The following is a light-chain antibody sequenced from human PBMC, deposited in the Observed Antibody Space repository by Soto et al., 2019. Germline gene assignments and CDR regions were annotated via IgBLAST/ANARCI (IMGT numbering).Light chain of an antibody. V-gene: IGKV1-5*01. CDR3: QKYNTYSRT. Sequence: DIQMTQSPSTLSASVGDRVTITCRASQSIRTWLAWYQQKPGKAPKLLIFDASTVEGGVPSRFSGSGSGTEFTLTISSLQPDDFATYYCQKYNTYSRTFGQGTKVAIK. J-gene: IGKJ1*01. CDR2: DAS. CDR1: QSIRTW.